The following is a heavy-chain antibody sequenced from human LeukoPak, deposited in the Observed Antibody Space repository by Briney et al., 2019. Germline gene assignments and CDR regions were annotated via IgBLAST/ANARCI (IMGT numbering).Heavy chain of an antibody. J-gene: IGHJ4*02. V-gene: IGHV4-31*03. CDR3: ACGAANSPLSGL. CDR1: GGSISSGGYY. Sequence: TSETLSLTCTVSGGSISSGGYYWSWIRQHPGKGLEWIGYIYYSGSTYYNPSLKSRVIISVDTSKNQFSLKLSSVTAADTAVYYCACGAANSPLSGLWGQGTLVTVSS. CDR2: IYYSGST. D-gene: IGHD6-25*01.